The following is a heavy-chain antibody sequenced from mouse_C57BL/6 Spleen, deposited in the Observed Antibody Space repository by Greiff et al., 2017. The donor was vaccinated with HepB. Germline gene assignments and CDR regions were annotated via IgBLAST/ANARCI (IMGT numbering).Heavy chain of an antibody. D-gene: IGHD2-5*01. V-gene: IGHV1-39*01. J-gene: IGHJ1*03. CDR1: GYSFTDYN. CDR2: INPNYGTT. CDR3: AREGYSNYPGYFDV. Sequence: EVQLQESGPELVKPGASVKISCKASGYSFTDYNMNWVKQSNGKSLEWIGVINPNYGTTSYNQKFKGKATLTVDQSSSTAYMQLNSLTSEDSAVYYCAREGYSNYPGYFDVWGTGTTVTVSS.